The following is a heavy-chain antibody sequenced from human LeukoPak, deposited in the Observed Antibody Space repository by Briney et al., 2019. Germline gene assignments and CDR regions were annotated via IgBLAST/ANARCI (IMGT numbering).Heavy chain of an antibody. CDR3: ARDFTRNSYAVAEFFHP. J-gene: IGHJ1*01. Sequence: SETLSLTCTVSGGSISGCYWNWIRQSAGKGLEWIGRIYANGGTNYNPSLRSRVSMSVDTSKNQFSLKLTSVTAADTAIYYCARDFTRNSYAVAEFFHPWGQGTLVGVSS. CDR1: GGSISGCY. V-gene: IGHV4-4*07. D-gene: IGHD5-18*01. CDR2: IYANGGT.